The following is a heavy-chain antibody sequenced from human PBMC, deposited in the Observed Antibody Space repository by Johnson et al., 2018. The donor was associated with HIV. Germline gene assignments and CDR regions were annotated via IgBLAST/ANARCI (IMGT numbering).Heavy chain of an antibody. Sequence: VQLVESGGGLVQPGGSLRLSCAASGFTFSDYYMSWIRQAPGKGLEWVSYISSSGSTIYYADSVKGRFTISRDNSKNTVYLQMNSLRDEDTSVYYCTVWRWGWSGQEPFDVWGPGTMVTVSS. CDR1: GFTFSDYY. V-gene: IGHV3-11*04. CDR2: ISSSGSTI. J-gene: IGHJ3*01. CDR3: TVWRWGWSGQEPFDV. D-gene: IGHD3-3*01.